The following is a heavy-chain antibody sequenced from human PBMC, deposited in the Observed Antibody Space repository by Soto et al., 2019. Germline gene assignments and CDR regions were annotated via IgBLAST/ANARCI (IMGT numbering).Heavy chain of an antibody. V-gene: IGHV4-39*01. CDR3: ARRRAVVVVAATSGAFDI. D-gene: IGHD2-15*01. J-gene: IGHJ3*02. CDR2: IYYSGST. Sequence: PSETLSLTSTVSGGSISSSSYYWGWIRQPPGKGLEWIGSIYYSGSTYYNPSLKSRVTISVDTSKNQFSLKLSSVTAADTAVYYCARRRAVVVVAATSGAFDIWGQGTMVTVSS. CDR1: GGSISSSSYY.